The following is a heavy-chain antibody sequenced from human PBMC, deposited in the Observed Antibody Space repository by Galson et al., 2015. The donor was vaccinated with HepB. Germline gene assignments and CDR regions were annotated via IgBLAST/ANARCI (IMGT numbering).Heavy chain of an antibody. CDR2: INPSGGST. CDR1: GYTFTSHW. D-gene: IGHD5-12*01. J-gene: IGHJ5*02. V-gene: IGHV1-46*01. Sequence: SVKVSCKASGYTFTSHWMHWVRQAPGQGLEWMGIINPSGGSTSYAQKFQGRVTMTRDTSTGTVYMELSSLRSEDTAVYYCPRDISMQYSGDYGAWWFDPWGQGTRVTVSS. CDR3: PRDISMQYSGDYGAWWFDP.